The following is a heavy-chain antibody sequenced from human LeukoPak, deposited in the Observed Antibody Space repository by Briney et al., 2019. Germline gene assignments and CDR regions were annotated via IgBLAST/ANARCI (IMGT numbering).Heavy chain of an antibody. V-gene: IGHV4-39*01. CDR2: IYYSGST. J-gene: IGHJ6*03. Sequence: PSETLSLTCTVSGGSISSSSYYWGWIRQPPGKGLEWIGSIYYSGSTYYNPSLKSRVTISVDTSKNQFSLKLSSVTAADTAVYYCARGSSYGGSRRYYYYMDVWGKGTTVTVSS. CDR3: ARGSSYGGSRRYYYYMDV. CDR1: GGSISSSSYY. D-gene: IGHD4-23*01.